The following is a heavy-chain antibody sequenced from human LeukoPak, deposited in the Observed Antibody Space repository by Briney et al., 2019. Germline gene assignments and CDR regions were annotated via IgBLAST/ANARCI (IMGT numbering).Heavy chain of an antibody. CDR1: GFTFGKYW. CDR2: IKLDGSEK. J-gene: IGHJ4*02. Sequence: GGSLRLSCVASGFTFGKYWMSWVRQAPGKGLEWVANIKLDGSEKNYVDSVKGRFTISRDNTKNSLYLQMNSLRAEDTAVFYCGRVQYDTWSRRGNFDSWGQGTLVIVSS. CDR3: GRVQYDTWSRRGNFDS. D-gene: IGHD3-3*01. V-gene: IGHV3-7*03.